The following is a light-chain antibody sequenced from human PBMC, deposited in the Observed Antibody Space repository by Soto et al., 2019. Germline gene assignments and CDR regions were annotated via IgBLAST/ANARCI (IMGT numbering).Light chain of an antibody. CDR3: QQYGSSPPIT. CDR1: QSVSSSY. CDR2: GAS. J-gene: IGKJ5*01. Sequence: EIVLTQSPGTLSLSPGERATLSCRASQSVSSSYLAWYQQKPGQAPRLLIYGASSRATGIQDRFSGSGSGTEFTLTISRLEPEDFAVYYCQQYGSSPPITFGQGTRLEMK. V-gene: IGKV3-20*01.